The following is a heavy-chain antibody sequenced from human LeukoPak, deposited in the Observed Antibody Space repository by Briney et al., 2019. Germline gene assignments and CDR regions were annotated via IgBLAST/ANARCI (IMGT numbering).Heavy chain of an antibody. D-gene: IGHD4-11*01. CDR3: ARVRTVTSFYYYYMDV. CDR1: GFTFSSYS. Sequence: GGSLRLSCAASGFTFSSYSMNWVRQAPGKGLEWVSYISSSSTIYYADSVKGRFTISRDNAKNSLYPQMNSLRAEDTAVYYCARVRTVTSFYYYYMDVWGKGTTVTVSS. J-gene: IGHJ6*03. CDR2: ISSSSTI. V-gene: IGHV3-48*01.